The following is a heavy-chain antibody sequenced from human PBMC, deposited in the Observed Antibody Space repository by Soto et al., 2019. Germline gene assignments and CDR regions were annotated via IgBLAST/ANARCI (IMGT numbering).Heavy chain of an antibody. J-gene: IGHJ3*02. CDR3: TSDEGLFTLVREVIIGGAFDI. V-gene: IGHV1-69*01. Sequence: QVQLVQSGAEVKKPGSSVKVSCKASGGTFSSYAISWVRQAPGQGLEWMGGIIPIFGTAKYAQKVQGRVTVTAAEPKSTAYRQLSSVRSEATAVYYCTSDEGLFTLVREVIIGGAFDICGQGTMVTVSS. D-gene: IGHD3-10*01. CDR2: IIPIFGTA. CDR1: GGTFSSYA.